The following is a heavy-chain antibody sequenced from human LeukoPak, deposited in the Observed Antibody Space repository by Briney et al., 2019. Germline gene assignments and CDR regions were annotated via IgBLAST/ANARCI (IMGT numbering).Heavy chain of an antibody. V-gene: IGHV3-23*01. D-gene: IGHD3-10*01. CDR2: ISGSGGAT. CDR3: AKEEYHYGSGSYLGFDY. J-gene: IGHJ4*02. CDR1: GFTFSSYA. Sequence: PGGSLSLSCAASGFTFSSYAMSWVRQAPGKGLEWVSGISGSGGATYYADSVKGRFTISRDNSKNTLYLQMNSLRVEDTAVYYCAKEEYHYGSGSYLGFDYWGQGTLVTASS.